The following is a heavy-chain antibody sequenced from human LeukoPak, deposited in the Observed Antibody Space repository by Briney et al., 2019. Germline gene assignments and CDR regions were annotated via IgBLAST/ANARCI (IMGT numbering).Heavy chain of an antibody. D-gene: IGHD1-26*01. V-gene: IGHV1-2*06. Sequence: ASVKVSCKASGYTFTGYYMHWVRRAPGQGLEWMGRFNPNSGGTNYAQKFQGRVTMTRDTSISTAYMELSRLRSDDTAVYYGARAGIVAAYYYYYYYMDGWGKGTTVTVSS. CDR3: ARAGIVAAYYYYYYYMDG. CDR1: GYTFTGYY. J-gene: IGHJ6*03. CDR2: FNPNSGGT.